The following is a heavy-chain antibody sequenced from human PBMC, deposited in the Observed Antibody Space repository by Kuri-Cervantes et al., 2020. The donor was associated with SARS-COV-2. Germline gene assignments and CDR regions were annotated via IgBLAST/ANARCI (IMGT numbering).Heavy chain of an antibody. CDR3: ARELTGDAFDI. V-gene: IGHV3-64*02. D-gene: IGHD7-27*01. J-gene: IGHJ3*02. Sequence: GGSLRLSCAASGFTFSSYAMHWVRQAPGKGLEYVSAISSNGGSTYYADSVKGRFTISRDNSKNTLYLQMNSLRAEDTAVYYCARELTGDAFDIWGQGTMVTVSS. CDR1: GFTFSSYA. CDR2: ISSNGGST.